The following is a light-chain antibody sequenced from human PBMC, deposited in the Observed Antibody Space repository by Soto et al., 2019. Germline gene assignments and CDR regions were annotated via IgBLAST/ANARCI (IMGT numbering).Light chain of an antibody. V-gene: IGKV1-39*01. J-gene: IGKJ4*01. Sequence: DIQMTQSPSSLSASVGDRVTITCRASQRISSYLNWYQQKPGKAPNLLIWDASTLQSGVPSRFTGSGSGTDFTLTISRLEPEDFAVYYCQQYGSSPPLTFGGGTKVDIK. CDR2: DAS. CDR1: QRISSY. CDR3: QQYGSSPPLT.